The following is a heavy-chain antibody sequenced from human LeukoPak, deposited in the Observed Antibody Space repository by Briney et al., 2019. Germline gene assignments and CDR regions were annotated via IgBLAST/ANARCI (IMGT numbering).Heavy chain of an antibody. CDR3: ARGIPPRRDYDSRGYYSYYFDY. CDR1: DYSENFYG. J-gene: IGHJ4*02. Sequence: ASVKVSCKTSDYSENFYGITWVRQVAGQGLEWMGWISGYSANTKYAQKVQGRVTMTTDTSTSTAYMELRSLRSDDTAVYYCARGIPPRRDYDSRGYYSYYFDYWGQGTLVTVSS. CDR2: ISGYSANT. D-gene: IGHD3-22*01. V-gene: IGHV1-18*01.